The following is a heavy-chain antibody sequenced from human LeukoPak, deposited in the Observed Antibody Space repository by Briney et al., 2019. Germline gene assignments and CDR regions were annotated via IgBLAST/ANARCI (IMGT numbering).Heavy chain of an antibody. CDR1: GFTFSSYA. CDR3: ANPSSSGYYYAFDY. Sequence: PGGSLRLSCAASGFTFSSYAMSWVRQAPGKGLEWVSAISGSGGSTYYADSMKGRFTISRDNSKNTLYLQMNSLRAEDTAVYYCANPSSSGYYYAFDYWGQGTLVTVSS. D-gene: IGHD3-22*01. V-gene: IGHV3-23*01. J-gene: IGHJ4*02. CDR2: ISGSGGST.